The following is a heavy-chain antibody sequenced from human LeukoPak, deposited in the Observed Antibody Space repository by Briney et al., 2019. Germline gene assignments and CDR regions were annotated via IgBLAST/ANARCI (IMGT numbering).Heavy chain of an antibody. J-gene: IGHJ5*02. Sequence: ASVKVSCKASGYTFTGYYMHWVRQAPGQGLEWMGWINPNRGGTNYAQKFQGRVTMTRDTSISTAYMELSRLRSDDTAVYYCARLLNYYDSSGYYGNWFDPWGQGTLVTVSS. CDR2: INPNRGGT. D-gene: IGHD3-22*01. CDR3: ARLLNYYDSSGYYGNWFDP. V-gene: IGHV1-2*02. CDR1: GYTFTGYY.